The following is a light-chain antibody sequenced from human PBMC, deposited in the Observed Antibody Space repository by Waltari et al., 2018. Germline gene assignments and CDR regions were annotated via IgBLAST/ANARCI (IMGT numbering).Light chain of an antibody. Sequence: QSVLTQPPSASVTPGQRVTSSCSGSSSTTGSSYVYWYQPPPGTAPKLLIYRNNHRPSGVPDRFSGSKSGTSASLAISGLRSEDEADYYCAAWDGSLRVFGGGTKVTVL. J-gene: IGLJ3*02. V-gene: IGLV1-47*01. CDR2: RNN. CDR3: AAWDGSLRV. CDR1: SSTTGSSY.